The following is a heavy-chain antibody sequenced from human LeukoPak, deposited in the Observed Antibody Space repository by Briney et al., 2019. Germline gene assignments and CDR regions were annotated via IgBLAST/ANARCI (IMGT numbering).Heavy chain of an antibody. Sequence: PGASVKVSCKASGYTFTGYYMHWVRQAPGQGLEWMGRINPNSGGTNYAQKFQGRVTMTRDTSISTAYMELSRLRSDDTAVYYCARIRMAAHPHFDYWGQGTLVTVSS. V-gene: IGHV1-2*06. D-gene: IGHD6-6*01. CDR1: GYTFTGYY. CDR3: ARIRMAAHPHFDY. J-gene: IGHJ4*02. CDR2: INPNSGGT.